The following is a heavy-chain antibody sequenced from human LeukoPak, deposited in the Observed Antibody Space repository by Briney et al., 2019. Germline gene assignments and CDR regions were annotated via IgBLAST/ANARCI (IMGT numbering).Heavy chain of an antibody. CDR3: AKASGSPYYFDY. D-gene: IGHD3-10*01. CDR2: ISANGGAT. J-gene: IGHJ4*02. V-gene: IGHV3-23*01. Sequence: GGSLRLSYAASGFTFSNFAMSWVRQAPGKGLECVSLISANGGATYYADSVKGRFTISRDNSKSTLYLQMNSLRADDTAVYYCAKASGSPYYFDYWGQGTLVTVSS. CDR1: GFTFSNFA.